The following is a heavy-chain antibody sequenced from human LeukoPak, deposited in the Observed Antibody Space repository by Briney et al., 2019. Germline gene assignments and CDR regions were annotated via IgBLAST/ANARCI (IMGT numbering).Heavy chain of an antibody. V-gene: IGHV3-33*08. CDR2: IWYDGSNT. J-gene: IGHJ4*02. D-gene: IGHD5/OR15-5a*01. CDR3: ARDRSTTHFDY. Sequence: GGSLRLSCTVAGFTVSSNYMSWVRQAPEKGLEWVAMIWYDGSNTYYADSVKGRFTISRDNSKNTLFLQMDSLRAEDTAVYYCARDRSTTHFDYWGQGTLVTVSS. CDR1: GFTVSSNY.